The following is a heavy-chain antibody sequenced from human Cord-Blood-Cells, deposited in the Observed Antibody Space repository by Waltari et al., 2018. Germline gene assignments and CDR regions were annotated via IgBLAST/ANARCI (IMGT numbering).Heavy chain of an antibody. V-gene: IGHV4-59*01. CDR3: ARDSDIGDYYYGMDV. CDR1: GGSISSYY. J-gene: IGHJ6*02. CDR2: IYYSGST. D-gene: IGHD3-10*01. Sequence: QVQLHESGPGLVKPSETLSLTCTVSGGSISSYYWSWIRQPPGKGLEWIGYIYYSGSTNYNPSLKNRVTISVDTSKTQFSLKLSSVTAADTAVYYCARDSDIGDYYYGMDVWGQGTTVTVSS.